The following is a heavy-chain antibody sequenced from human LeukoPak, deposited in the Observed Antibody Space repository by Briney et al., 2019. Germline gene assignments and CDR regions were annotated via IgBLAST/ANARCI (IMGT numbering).Heavy chain of an antibody. CDR3: AAALSGEWELPGFDY. CDR1: GYTLTELS. J-gene: IGHJ4*02. CDR2: FDPEDGET. Sequence: ASVKVSCKVSGYTLTELSMHWVRQAPGKGLEWMGGFDPEDGETIYALKFQGRVTMTEDTSTDTAYMELSSLRSEDTAVYYCAAALSGEWELPGFDYWGQGTLVTVSS. D-gene: IGHD1-26*01. V-gene: IGHV1-24*01.